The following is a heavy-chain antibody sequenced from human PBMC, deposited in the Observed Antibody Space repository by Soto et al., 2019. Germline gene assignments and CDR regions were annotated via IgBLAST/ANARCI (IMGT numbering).Heavy chain of an antibody. CDR2: INPNSGVT. CDR3: ARRLGLLVTPIPGY. D-gene: IGHD2-21*02. CDR1: GYTFTGYH. Sequence: QVQLVQSGAEVKKPGASVKVSCKASGYTFTGYHMHWVRQAPVQGLEWMGWINPNSGVTIYAQKFQGRVIMTRETPITTAYMELSRLTSDDTAVYYCARRLGLLVTPIPGYWGQGTLVTVSS. J-gene: IGHJ4*02. V-gene: IGHV1-2*02.